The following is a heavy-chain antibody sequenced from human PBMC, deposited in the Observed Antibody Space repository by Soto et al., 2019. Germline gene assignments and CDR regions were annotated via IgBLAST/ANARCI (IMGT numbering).Heavy chain of an antibody. D-gene: IGHD6-19*01. J-gene: IGHJ4*02. CDR2: IWYDGSNK. CDR3: VRGGWKRIAVAGTLLDY. Sequence: QVQLVESGGGVVQPGRSLRLSCAASGFTFSSYGMHWVRQAPGKGLEWVAVIWYDGSNKYYADSVKGRFTISRDNSKNTLYLQMNSLRAEHTAVYYCVRGGWKRIAVAGTLLDYWGQGTLVTVSS. V-gene: IGHV3-33*01. CDR1: GFTFSSYG.